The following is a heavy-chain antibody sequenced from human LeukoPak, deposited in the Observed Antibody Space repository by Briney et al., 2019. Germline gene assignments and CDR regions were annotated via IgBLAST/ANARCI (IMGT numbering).Heavy chain of an antibody. CDR2: IIPILGIA. J-gene: IGHJ5*02. CDR3: ARDWNCSSTSCLSGWFDP. V-gene: IGHV1-69*04. Sequence: SVKVSCKASGGTFSSYAISWVRQAPGQGLEWMGRIIPILGIANYTQKFQGRVTFTADKSTSTAYMELSSLRSDDTAVYYCARDWNCSSTSCLSGWFDPWGQGTLVTVSS. D-gene: IGHD2-2*01. CDR1: GGTFSSYA.